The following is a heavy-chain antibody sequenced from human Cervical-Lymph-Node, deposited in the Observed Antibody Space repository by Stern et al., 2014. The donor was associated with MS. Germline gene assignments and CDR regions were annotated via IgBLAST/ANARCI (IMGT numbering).Heavy chain of an antibody. CDR1: GFSLNSDGMC. CDR2: IAWDDDK. Sequence: QVTLKESGPALVKPTQTLTLTCAFSGFSLNSDGMCVGWIRQSPGKAPEWLALIAWDDDKYYSKSLQTRLTISKDTSKNHVVLTMTNMDPVDTATYYCARYFIATTGFRFWXFDVWGRGTLVTVSS. D-gene: IGHD4-17*01. J-gene: IGHJ2*01. CDR3: ARYFIATTGFRFWXFDV. V-gene: IGHV2-70*01.